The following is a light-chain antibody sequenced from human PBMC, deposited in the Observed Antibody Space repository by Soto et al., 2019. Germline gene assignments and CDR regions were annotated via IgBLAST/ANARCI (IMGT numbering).Light chain of an antibody. Sequence: DIQMTQSPSTLSASVGDRVTIPCLASQSISSLLAWYQKKPCKAPKLLLYKASSLESGVPSAFSGSGSGTEFTRTISSLQPDDFATYYCQQYSTSPWTFGQGTKVEI. V-gene: IGKV1-5*03. CDR1: QSISSL. CDR3: QQYSTSPWT. CDR2: KAS. J-gene: IGKJ1*01.